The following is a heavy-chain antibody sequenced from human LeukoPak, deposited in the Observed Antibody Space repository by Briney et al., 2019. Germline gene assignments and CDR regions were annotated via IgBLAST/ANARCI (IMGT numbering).Heavy chain of an antibody. D-gene: IGHD2-2*01. CDR2: ISYDGSNK. V-gene: IGHV3-30-3*01. Sequence: GGSLRLSCAASGFTFSSYAMHWVRQAPGKGLEWVAVISYDGSNKYYADSVKGRFTISRDNSKNTLYLQMNSLRAEDTAVYYCAKDLLVVVPADWGQGTLVTVSS. J-gene: IGHJ4*02. CDR3: AKDLLVVVPAD. CDR1: GFTFSSYA.